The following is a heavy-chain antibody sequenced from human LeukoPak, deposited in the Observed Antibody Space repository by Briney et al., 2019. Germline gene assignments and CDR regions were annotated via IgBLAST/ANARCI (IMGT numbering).Heavy chain of an antibody. CDR1: GGSFSGYY. CDR2: INHSGST. Sequence: PSETLSLTCAVYGGSFSGYYWSWIRQPPGKGLEWIGEINHSGSTNYNPSLKSRVTISLDTSKNQFSLKLSSVTAADTAVYYCAGDLAGSSGWLIDYWGQGTLVTVSS. CDR3: AGDLAGSSGWLIDY. D-gene: IGHD6-19*01. V-gene: IGHV4-34*01. J-gene: IGHJ4*02.